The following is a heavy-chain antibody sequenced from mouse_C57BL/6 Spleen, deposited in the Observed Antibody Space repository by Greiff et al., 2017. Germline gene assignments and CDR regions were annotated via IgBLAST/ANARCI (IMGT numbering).Heavy chain of an antibody. J-gene: IGHJ4*01. CDR3: ASYYTGNYYAMDY. V-gene: IGHV1-42*01. CDR1: GYSFTGYY. CDR2: INPSTGGT. Sequence: EVQLQQSGPELVKPGASVKISCKASGYSFTGYYMNWVKQSPEKSLEWIGEINPSTGGTTYNQKFKAKATLTVDKSSSTAYMQLKSLTSEDSAVYYCASYYTGNYYAMDYWGQGTSVTVSS. D-gene: IGHD2-12*01.